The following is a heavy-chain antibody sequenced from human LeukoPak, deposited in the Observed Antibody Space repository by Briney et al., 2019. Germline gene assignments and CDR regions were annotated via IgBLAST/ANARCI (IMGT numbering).Heavy chain of an antibody. J-gene: IGHJ4*02. CDR2: IYYSGSA. Sequence: PSETLSLTCTVSGGSINNYYWSWIRQPPGKGLEYIGYIYYSGSANYNPSLKSRVTISVDPSKNQFSLKLSSVTAADTAVYYCARNGDYYEKSGYYYLFDFWGQGTLVTVPS. V-gene: IGHV4-59*01. D-gene: IGHD3-22*01. CDR1: GGSINNYY. CDR3: ARNGDYYEKSGYYYLFDF.